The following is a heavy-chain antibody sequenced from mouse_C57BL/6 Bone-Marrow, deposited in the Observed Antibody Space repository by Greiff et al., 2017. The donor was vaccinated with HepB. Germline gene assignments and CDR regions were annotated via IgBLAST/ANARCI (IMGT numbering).Heavy chain of an antibody. CDR3: ARSDGSSYEGWYFDV. J-gene: IGHJ1*03. Sequence: EVQRVESGAELVKPGASVKLSCTASGFNIKDYYMHWVKQRTEQGLEWIGRIDPEDGETKYAPKFQGKATITADTSSNTAYLQLSSLTSEDTAVYYCARSDGSSYEGWYFDVWGTGTTVTVSS. V-gene: IGHV14-2*01. D-gene: IGHD1-1*01. CDR1: GFNIKDYY. CDR2: IDPEDGET.